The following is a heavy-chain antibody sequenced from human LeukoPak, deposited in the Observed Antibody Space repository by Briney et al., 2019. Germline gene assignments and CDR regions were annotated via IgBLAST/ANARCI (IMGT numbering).Heavy chain of an antibody. D-gene: IGHD3-10*02. J-gene: IGHJ6*04. CDR3: AELGITMIGGV. CDR1: GFTFNSYE. Sequence: PGGSLRLSCAASGFTFNSYEMNWVRQAPGKGLEWVSCISSSGSTIYYADSVKGRFTISRDNAKNSLYLQMNSLRAEDTAVYYCAELGITMIGGVWGKGTTVTISS. V-gene: IGHV3-48*03. CDR2: ISSSGSTI.